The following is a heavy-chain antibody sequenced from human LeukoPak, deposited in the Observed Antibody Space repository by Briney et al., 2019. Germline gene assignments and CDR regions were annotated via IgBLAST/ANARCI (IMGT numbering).Heavy chain of an antibody. D-gene: IGHD2-15*01. CDR1: GYTFTGYY. CDR3: ARDVGYCSGGSCSTPFDY. CDR2: INPNSGGT. V-gene: IGHV1-2*02. J-gene: IGHJ4*02. Sequence: GASVKVSCKASGYTFTGYYMHWVRQAPGQGLEWMGWINPNSGGTNYAQKFQGRVTMTRDTSISTAYMELSRLRSDDTAVYYCARDVGYCSGGSCSTPFDYWGQGTLVTVSS.